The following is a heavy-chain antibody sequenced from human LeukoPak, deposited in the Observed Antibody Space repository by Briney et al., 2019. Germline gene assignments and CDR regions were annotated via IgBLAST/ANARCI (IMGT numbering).Heavy chain of an antibody. V-gene: IGHV1-24*01. D-gene: IGHD2-21*02. CDR3: AAGRPYCLLDY. CDR1: GSSLTELS. Sequence: ASVKVSCTVSGSSLTELSLYWVRQAPGKGLEWMGGFDVIDGETFYAQKFQGRVTMTEDSSADTAYMELRSLTSDDTALYYCAAGRPYCLLDYWGQGTLVTVSS. J-gene: IGHJ4*02. CDR2: FDVIDGET.